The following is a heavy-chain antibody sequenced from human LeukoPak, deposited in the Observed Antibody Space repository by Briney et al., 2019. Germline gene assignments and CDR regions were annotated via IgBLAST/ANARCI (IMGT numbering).Heavy chain of an antibody. V-gene: IGHV3-30*03. Sequence: PGGSLRLSCAASGFTFSSYGMHWVRQAPGKGLEWVAVISYDGSNKYYADSVKGRFTISRDNPMNTLYLQMNGLRPDDTAVYYCARSLIPGRWYFDLWGRGTLVTVSS. D-gene: IGHD3-16*01. CDR1: GFTFSSYG. CDR3: ARSLIPGRWYFDL. J-gene: IGHJ2*01. CDR2: ISYDGSNK.